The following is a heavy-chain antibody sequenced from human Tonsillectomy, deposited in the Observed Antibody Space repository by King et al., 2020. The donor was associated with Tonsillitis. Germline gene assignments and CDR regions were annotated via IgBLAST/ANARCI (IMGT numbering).Heavy chain of an antibody. V-gene: IGHV1-46*01. CDR2: IKPSGGST. CDR1: GYTFTSYY. CDR3: ARGTRGYPDWFDP. J-gene: IGHJ5*02. D-gene: IGHD5-12*01. Sequence: QLVQSGAEVKKPGASVKVSCKASGYTFTSYYMHWVRQAPGQGLEGVGIIKPSGGSTSYAQKVQGRVTMTRDTSTSTVYMELRSLRSEDTAVYYWARGTRGYPDWFDPWGQGTLVTVSS.